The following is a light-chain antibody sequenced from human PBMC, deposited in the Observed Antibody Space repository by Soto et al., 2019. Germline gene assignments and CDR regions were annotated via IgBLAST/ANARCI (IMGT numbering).Light chain of an antibody. V-gene: IGLV1-44*01. CDR3: AALDDSLNGGV. J-gene: IGLJ2*01. CDR2: SNN. CDR1: SSNIGSNT. Sequence: QSVLTQPPSASGTPGQRVTISCSGSSSNIGSNTVNWYQQLPGTAPKLLIYSNNQRPSGVPDRFSGSKSGTSASLAISGLQYEDEADYYCAALDDSLNGGVFGGGTKLTVL.